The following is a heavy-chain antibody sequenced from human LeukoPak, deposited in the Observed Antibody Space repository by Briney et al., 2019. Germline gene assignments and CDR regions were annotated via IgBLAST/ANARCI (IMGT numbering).Heavy chain of an antibody. J-gene: IGHJ4*02. CDR3: ARTRYYYNSRSYGAPYYFDY. D-gene: IGHD3-10*01. V-gene: IGHV4-39*01. CDR2: IYYSGST. CDR1: GGSISSNSYY. Sequence: PSETLSLTCAVSGGSISSNSYYWGWIRQPPGKGLGWIGSIYYSGSTYYNPSLKSRVTISVDTSKNQFSLKLSSVTAADTAVYYCARTRYYYNSRSYGAPYYFDYWGQGTLVTVSS.